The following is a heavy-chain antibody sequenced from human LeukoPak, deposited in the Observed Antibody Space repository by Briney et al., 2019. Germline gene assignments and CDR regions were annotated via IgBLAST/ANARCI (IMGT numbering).Heavy chain of an antibody. CDR3: AKDGGYIRGWYPYYFDY. CDR2: IDSDGSST. Sequence: PGGSLRLSCAASGFTFRTYWMHWVRQVPGKGLVWVSRIDSDGSSTSYADSVKGRFTISRDNARNTFYLQMNSLRAEDTAVYYCAKDGGYIRGWYPYYFDYWGQGTLVTVSS. D-gene: IGHD6-19*01. V-gene: IGHV3-74*01. J-gene: IGHJ4*02. CDR1: GFTFRTYW.